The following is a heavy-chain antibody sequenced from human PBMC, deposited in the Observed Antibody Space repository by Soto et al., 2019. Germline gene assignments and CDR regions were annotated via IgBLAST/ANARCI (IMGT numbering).Heavy chain of an antibody. CDR2: ISAYNGNT. CDR1: GDTFTSYG. Sequence: ASVKVSCKASGDTFTSYGISWVRQAPGQGLEWMGWISAYNGNTNYAQKLQGRVTMTTDTSTSTAYVELRSLRSDDTAVYYCARVQGYWTNGVCQHWFDPWGQGTLATVSS. V-gene: IGHV1-18*01. J-gene: IGHJ5*02. CDR3: ARVQGYWTNGVCQHWFDP. D-gene: IGHD2-8*01.